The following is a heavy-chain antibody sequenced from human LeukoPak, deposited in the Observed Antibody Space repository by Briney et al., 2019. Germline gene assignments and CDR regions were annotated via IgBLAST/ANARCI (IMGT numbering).Heavy chain of an antibody. D-gene: IGHD4-23*01. CDR1: GFTFSSYA. Sequence: RGSLRLSCTASGFTFSSYAMNWVRQAPGKGLEWVSAISGSGGSTYYADSVKGRFTISRDNAKNTLYLQMNSLRVEDTAVYYCARGRPHGNDYWGQGTLVTVSS. CDR3: ARGRPHGNDY. CDR2: ISGSGGST. J-gene: IGHJ4*02. V-gene: IGHV3-23*01.